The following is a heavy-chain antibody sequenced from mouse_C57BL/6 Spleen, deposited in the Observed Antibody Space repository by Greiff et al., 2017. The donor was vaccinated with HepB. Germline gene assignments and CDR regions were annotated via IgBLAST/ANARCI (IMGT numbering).Heavy chain of an antibody. CDR2: IDPSDSYT. CDR3: ARRASHY. CDR1: GYTFTSYW. V-gene: IGHV1-50*01. Sequence: QVQLQQPGAELVKPGASVKLSCKASGYTFTSYWMQWVKQRPGQGLEWIGEIDPSDSYTNYNQKFKGKATLTVDTSSSTAYMQLSSLTSDDSAVYYCARRASHYWGQGTSVTVSS. D-gene: IGHD3-1*01. J-gene: IGHJ4*01.